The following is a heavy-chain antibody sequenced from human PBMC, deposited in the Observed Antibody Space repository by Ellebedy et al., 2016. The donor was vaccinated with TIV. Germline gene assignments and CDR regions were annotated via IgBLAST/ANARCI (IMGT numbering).Heavy chain of an antibody. J-gene: IGHJ4*02. Sequence: GESLKISXAASGFTFSSYGMHWVRQAPGKGLEWVAVISYDGSNEYYADSVKGRFTISRDNSKNTLYLQMNSLRAEDTAVYYCARGIPPDYWGQGTLVTVSS. CDR3: ARGIPPDY. V-gene: IGHV3-30*03. D-gene: IGHD3-16*01. CDR2: ISYDGSNE. CDR1: GFTFSSYG.